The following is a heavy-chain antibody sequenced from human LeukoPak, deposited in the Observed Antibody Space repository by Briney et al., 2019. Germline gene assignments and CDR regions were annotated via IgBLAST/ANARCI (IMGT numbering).Heavy chain of an antibody. D-gene: IGHD2-2*01. CDR1: GFIVSDNY. CDR3: AKDQWIKRYCSSTSCYPDAFDI. V-gene: IGHV3-23*01. CDR2: ISGSGGST. Sequence: GGSLRLSCVASGFIVSDNYMSWVRQAPGKGLEWVSAISGSGGSTYYADSVKGRFTISRDNSKNTLYLQMNSLRAEDTAVYYCAKDQWIKRYCSSTSCYPDAFDIWGQGTMVTVSS. J-gene: IGHJ3*02.